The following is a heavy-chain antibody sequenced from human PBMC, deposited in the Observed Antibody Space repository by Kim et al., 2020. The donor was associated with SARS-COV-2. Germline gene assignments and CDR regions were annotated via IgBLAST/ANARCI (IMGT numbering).Heavy chain of an antibody. CDR3: ARGELVDLWFGANFDY. Sequence: SLKSRVTISVDTSKNQFSLKLSSVTAADTAVYYCARGELVDLWFGANFDYWGQGTLVTVSS. J-gene: IGHJ4*02. V-gene: IGHV4-39*07. D-gene: IGHD3-10*01.